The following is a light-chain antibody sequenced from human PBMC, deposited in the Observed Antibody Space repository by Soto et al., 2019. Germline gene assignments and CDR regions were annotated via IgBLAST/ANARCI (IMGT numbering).Light chain of an antibody. CDR2: AES. V-gene: IGKV1-8*01. J-gene: IGKJ3*01. CDR1: QGISSY. CDR3: QQYSTYPLT. Sequence: AIRMTQSPSSFSASTGDRVTITCRASQGISSYLAWYQQKPGKAPKLLIYAESTLQSGVPSRFSGSGSGTDFTLTISCLQSEDFATYYCQQYSTYPLTFGPGTKVEIK.